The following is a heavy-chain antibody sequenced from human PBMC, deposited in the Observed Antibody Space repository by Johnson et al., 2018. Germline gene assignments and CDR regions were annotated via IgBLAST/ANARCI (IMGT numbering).Heavy chain of an antibody. D-gene: IGHD2-21*02. Sequence: QVQLVESGGGVVQXGRSLRLSCAASGFSFSSYVMHWVRQAPGEGLEWVANIWSDGGNINYGDAVKGRFTISRDNSKNTLYLEMNSLRVEDTAVYYCASELGAGPTALCFEFWGRGTMVTVSS. CDR3: ASELGAGPTALCFEF. CDR1: GFSFSSYV. J-gene: IGHJ3*01. CDR2: IWSDGGNI. V-gene: IGHV3-33*01.